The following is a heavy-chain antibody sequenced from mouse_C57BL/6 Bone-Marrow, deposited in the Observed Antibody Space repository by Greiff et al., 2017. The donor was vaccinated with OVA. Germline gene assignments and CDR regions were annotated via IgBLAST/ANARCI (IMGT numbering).Heavy chain of an antibody. J-gene: IGHJ2*01. CDR2: IYPRSGNT. CDR3: ARSHYYYGSTYYFDY. CDR1: GYTFTSYG. D-gene: IGHD1-1*01. V-gene: IGHV1-81*01. Sequence: QVQLQQSGAELARPGASVKLSCKASGYTFTSYGISWVKQRTGQGLEWIGEIYPRSGNTYYNEKFKGKATLTADNSSSTAYMELRSLTSEDSAVYFGARSHYYYGSTYYFDYWGQGTTLTVSS.